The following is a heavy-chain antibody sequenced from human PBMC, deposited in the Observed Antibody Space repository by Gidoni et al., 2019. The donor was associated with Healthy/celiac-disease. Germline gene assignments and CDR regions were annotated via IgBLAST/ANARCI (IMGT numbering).Heavy chain of an antibody. V-gene: IGHV3-33*01. J-gene: IGHJ6*02. CDR3: ARERESWGGYANYYYGMDV. D-gene: IGHD5-12*01. CDR1: GFTFSSYG. CDR2: IWYDGSNK. Sequence: VPLVESGGGVVPPGRYLRLPCPASGFTFSSYGIHWVRQAPGTGLGGVAVIWYDGSNKYYADSVKGRFTISRDNSKNTLYLQMNSLRAEDTAVYYCARERESWGGYANYYYGMDVWGQGTTVTVSS.